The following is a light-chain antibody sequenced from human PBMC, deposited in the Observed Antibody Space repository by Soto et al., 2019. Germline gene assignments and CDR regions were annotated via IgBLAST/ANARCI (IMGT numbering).Light chain of an antibody. CDR1: GSDVDFFDS. CDR3: CSYAGSSTYV. Sequence: QSVLTQPRSVSGSPGQSVTISCTGSGSDVDFFDSVSWYQHHPGKAPKLMIFEVSERPSGVPDRFSGSKSGNTASLTISGLQAEDEADYFCCSYAGSSTYVFGAGTKLTVL. V-gene: IGLV2-11*01. J-gene: IGLJ1*01. CDR2: EVS.